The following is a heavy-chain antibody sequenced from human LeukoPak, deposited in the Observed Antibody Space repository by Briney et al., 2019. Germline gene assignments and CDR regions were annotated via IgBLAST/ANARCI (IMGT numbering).Heavy chain of an antibody. J-gene: IGHJ6*03. CDR3: ARGPRVAARPWYYYYYMDV. V-gene: IGHV4-59*12. CDR2: IYYSGST. CDR1: GGSISSYY. D-gene: IGHD6-6*01. Sequence: NPSETLSLTCTVSGGSISSYYWSWIRQPPGKGLEWIGYIYYSGSTNYNPSLKSRVTISVDTSKNQFSLKLSSVTAADTAVYYCARGPRVAARPWYYYYYMDVWGKGTTVTVSS.